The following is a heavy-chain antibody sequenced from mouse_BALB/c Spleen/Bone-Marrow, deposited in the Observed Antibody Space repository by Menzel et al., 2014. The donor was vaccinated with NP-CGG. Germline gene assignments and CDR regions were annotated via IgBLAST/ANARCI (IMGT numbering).Heavy chain of an antibody. D-gene: IGHD1-1*01. J-gene: IGHJ2*01. CDR3: ARGSSYFDY. CDR1: GFTFSDYY. CDR2: ISDGGSYT. V-gene: IGHV5-4*02. Sequence: EVKVVESGGGLVKPGGSLKLSCAASGFTFSDYYMYWVRQTPEKRLEWVATISDGGSYTYYPDSVKGRFTISRDNAKNXXXXQMSSLKSEDTAMYYCARGSSYFDYWGQGTTLTVSS.